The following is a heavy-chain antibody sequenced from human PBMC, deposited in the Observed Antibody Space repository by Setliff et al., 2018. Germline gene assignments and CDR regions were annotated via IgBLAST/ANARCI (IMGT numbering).Heavy chain of an antibody. V-gene: IGHV1-18*01. CDR3: ARPHGGDYAFDI. CDR2: INNYNFNT. J-gene: IGHJ3*02. D-gene: IGHD4-17*01. Sequence: GASVKVSCKSSGLTFTDYGITWVRQVPGQGLEWMGWINNYNFNTQYAQKFQGRVTVTTDTSTTTAYMELRSLRADDTAVYYCARPHGGDYAFDIWGQGTIVTVSS. CDR1: GLTFTDYG.